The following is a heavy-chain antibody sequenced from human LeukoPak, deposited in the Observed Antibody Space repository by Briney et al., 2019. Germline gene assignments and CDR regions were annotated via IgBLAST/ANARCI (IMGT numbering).Heavy chain of an antibody. Sequence: GGSLRLSCAASGFTFSSYSMNWVRQAPGKGLEWVSSISSSSSYIYYADSVKGRFTIPRDNAKNSLYLQMNSLRAEDTAVYYCARDRPIYTDAYAFDIWGQGTMVTVSS. V-gene: IGHV3-21*01. J-gene: IGHJ3*02. CDR2: ISSSSSYI. CDR1: GFTFSSYS. D-gene: IGHD2-2*02. CDR3: ARDRPIYTDAYAFDI.